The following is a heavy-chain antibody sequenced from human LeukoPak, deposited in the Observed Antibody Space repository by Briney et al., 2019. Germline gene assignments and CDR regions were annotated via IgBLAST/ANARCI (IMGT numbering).Heavy chain of an antibody. CDR2: INHSGST. D-gene: IGHD3-3*01. CDR3: ARGGRFLEWLYPRDYFDY. Sequence: PSETLSLTCAVYGGSFSGYYRSWIRQPPGKGLEWIGEINHSGSTNYNPSLKSRVTISVDTSKSQFSLKVSSVTAADTAVYYCARGGRFLEWLYPRDYFDYWGQGTLVTVSS. CDR1: GGSFSGYY. J-gene: IGHJ4*02. V-gene: IGHV4-34*01.